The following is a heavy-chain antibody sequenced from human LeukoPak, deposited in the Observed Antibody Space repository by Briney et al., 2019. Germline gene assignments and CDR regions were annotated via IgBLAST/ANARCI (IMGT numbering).Heavy chain of an antibody. V-gene: IGHV3-30-3*01. D-gene: IGHD2-2*01. CDR3: ASLVPAATDY. CDR1: GFTFSSYA. J-gene: IGHJ4*02. CDR2: ISYDGSNK. Sequence: PGRSLRLSCAASGFTFSSYAMHWVRQAPGKGLEWVAVISYDGSNKYYADSVKGRFTISRDNSKNTLYLQMNSLRAEDTAVYYCASLVPAATDYWGQGTLVTVST.